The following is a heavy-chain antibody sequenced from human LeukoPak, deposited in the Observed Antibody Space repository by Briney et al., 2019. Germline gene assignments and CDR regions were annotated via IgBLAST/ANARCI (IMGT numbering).Heavy chain of an antibody. CDR3: ARVYGSGSYVLS. CDR1: GGSFSGYF. Sequence: PSETLSLTCAVYGGSFSGYFWSWIRQPPGKGLEWIGEINHSGSTNYNPSLKSRVTISVDTSKNQFSLKLSSVTAADTAVYYCARVYGSGSYVLSWGQGTLVTVSS. CDR2: INHSGST. V-gene: IGHV4-34*01. D-gene: IGHD3-10*01. J-gene: IGHJ4*02.